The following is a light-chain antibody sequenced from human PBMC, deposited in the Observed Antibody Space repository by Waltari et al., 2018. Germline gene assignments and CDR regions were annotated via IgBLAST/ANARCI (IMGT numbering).Light chain of an antibody. V-gene: IGLV1-44*01. CDR2: IGN. Sequence: QSVLTQPPSASGTPGQRVTMSCSGSSSNIGRNTVTWYQQLPGTAPKLLIYIGNQRPLGVPDRFPGSSAGTSASLAISGLQSEDEADYRCATWDDSLNAWVFGGGTKLTVL. J-gene: IGLJ3*02. CDR1: SSNIGRNT. CDR3: ATWDDSLNAWV.